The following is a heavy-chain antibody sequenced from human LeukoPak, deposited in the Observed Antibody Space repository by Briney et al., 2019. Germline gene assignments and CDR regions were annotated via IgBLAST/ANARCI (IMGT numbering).Heavy chain of an antibody. Sequence: PRGSLRLSCAASGFTFSSYSMNLVRQAPGKGLEWVSSISSSSSYIYYADSVKGRFTISRDNAKNSLYLQMNSLRAEDTAVYYCARDNWNYEAPDYWGQGTLVTVSS. CDR2: ISSSSSYI. CDR1: GFTFSSYS. V-gene: IGHV3-21*01. J-gene: IGHJ4*02. D-gene: IGHD1-7*01. CDR3: ARDNWNYEAPDY.